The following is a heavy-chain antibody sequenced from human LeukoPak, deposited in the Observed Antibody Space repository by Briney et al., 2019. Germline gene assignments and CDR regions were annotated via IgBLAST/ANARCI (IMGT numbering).Heavy chain of an antibody. CDR2: ISGSTGRT. CDR3: AKAKNPYTSSWFDDWYFDL. CDR1: GFTFSSYV. J-gene: IGHJ2*01. Sequence: GGSLRLSCAVSGFTFSSYVMSWVRQAPGKGLEWVSSISGSTGRTYYADSVKGRFTISRDNSKNTLYLQMNSLRAEDTAVYYCAKAKNPYTSSWFDDWYFDLWGRGTLVTVSS. V-gene: IGHV3-23*01. D-gene: IGHD6-13*01.